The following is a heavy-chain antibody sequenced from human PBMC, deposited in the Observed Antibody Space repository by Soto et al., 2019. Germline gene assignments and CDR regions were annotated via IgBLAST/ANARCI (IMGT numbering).Heavy chain of an antibody. V-gene: IGHV4-39*02. CDR2: IFYTGTT. J-gene: IGHJ5*02. Sequence: SATMSLRWCFSGCSIGYNSYCWGRIRQPPGKGLEWVGGIFYTGTTYYSPSLKDRVTISVDTSKNSFSLNLTSVTAADTAVYFCASLVVVAPVANAWGQRTLVTVSS. D-gene: IGHD2-2*01. CDR3: ASLVVVAPVANA. CDR1: GCSIGYNSYC.